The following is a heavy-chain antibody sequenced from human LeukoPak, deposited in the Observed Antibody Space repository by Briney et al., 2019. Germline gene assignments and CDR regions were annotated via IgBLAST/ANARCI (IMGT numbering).Heavy chain of an antibody. CDR1: GFTFSSYA. J-gene: IGHJ4*02. CDR2: ISGSGGST. CDR3: ANGMIVVVNADY. V-gene: IGHV3-23*01. Sequence: GGSLRLSCAASGFTFSSYAMGWVRQAPGKGLEWVSAISGSGGSTYYADSVKGRFTISRDNSKNTLYLQMNSLRAEDTAVYYCANGMIVVVNADYWGQGTLVTVSS. D-gene: IGHD3-22*01.